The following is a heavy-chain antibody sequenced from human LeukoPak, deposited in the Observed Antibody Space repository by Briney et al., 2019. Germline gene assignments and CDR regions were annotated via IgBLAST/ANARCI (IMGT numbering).Heavy chain of an antibody. Sequence: GESLRLSCAASGFTFSSYAMSWVRQAPGKGLEWVANIKQDGGEKYYVDSVKGRFTISRDNAKNSLFLQMNSLRVEDTAVYYCARLGGSYYTYWGQGTLVTVSS. CDR2: IKQDGGEK. V-gene: IGHV3-7*01. CDR1: GFTFSSYA. J-gene: IGHJ4*02. D-gene: IGHD1-26*01. CDR3: ARLGGSYYTY.